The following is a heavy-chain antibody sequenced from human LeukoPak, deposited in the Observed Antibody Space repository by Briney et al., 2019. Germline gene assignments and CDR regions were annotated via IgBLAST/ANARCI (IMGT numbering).Heavy chain of an antibody. CDR1: GGSISSHY. J-gene: IGHJ3*02. D-gene: IGHD2/OR15-2a*01. CDR3: VRGRYASITYRAFHI. V-gene: IGHV4-4*07. Sequence: SETLSLTCTVSGGSISSHYWSWIRLPAGKGLEWIGRIYTSGSTNSNPSLRSRVTMSVDTSKNQFSLMLSSVTAADTAVYFCVRGRYASITYRAFHIWGQGTTVTVSS. CDR2: IYTSGST.